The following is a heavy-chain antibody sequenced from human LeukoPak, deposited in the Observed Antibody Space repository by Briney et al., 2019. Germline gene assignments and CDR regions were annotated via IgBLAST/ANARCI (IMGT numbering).Heavy chain of an antibody. CDR2: INWSGRST. D-gene: IGHD2-15*01. Sequence: GGSLRLSCAASGFTFDDYGMSWVRQAPGKGLEWVSGINWSGRSTGYAESMKGRFTISRDNAKNSLYLQMNSLRAEDTALYYCARDTYCSGGSCLRDYWGQGTLVTVSS. CDR3: ARDTYCSGGSCLRDY. J-gene: IGHJ4*02. V-gene: IGHV3-20*04. CDR1: GFTFDDYG.